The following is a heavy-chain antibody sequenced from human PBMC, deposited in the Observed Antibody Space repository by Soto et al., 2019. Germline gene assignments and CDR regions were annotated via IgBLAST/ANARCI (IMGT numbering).Heavy chain of an antibody. CDR2: IYYSGST. J-gene: IGHJ5*02. CDR1: GGSISSDY. V-gene: IGHV4-59*01. Sequence: SETLSLTCTVSGGSISSDYWSWIRQPPGKGLEWIGYIYYSGSTNYNPSLKSRVTISVDTSKNQFSLKLSSVTAADTAVYYCAVTPSTVIGWFDPWGQGTLITVS. D-gene: IGHD4-4*01. CDR3: AVTPSTVIGWFDP.